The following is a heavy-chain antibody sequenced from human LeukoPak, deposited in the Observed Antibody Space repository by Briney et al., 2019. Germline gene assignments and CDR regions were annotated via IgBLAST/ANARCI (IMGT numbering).Heavy chain of an antibody. V-gene: IGHV3-72*01. CDR2: IKNKADSYTT. D-gene: IGHD3/OR15-3a*01. Sequence: PGGSLTLSCAASGFTFSDHYMDWVRQAPGKGLEWVGRIKNKADSYTTEYAASVRGRFTISRDDSKNSVYLQMNRLKTDDTAVYHCGRGFGLSSDWGQGTLVTVSS. J-gene: IGHJ4*02. CDR1: GFTFSDHY. CDR3: GRGFGLSSD.